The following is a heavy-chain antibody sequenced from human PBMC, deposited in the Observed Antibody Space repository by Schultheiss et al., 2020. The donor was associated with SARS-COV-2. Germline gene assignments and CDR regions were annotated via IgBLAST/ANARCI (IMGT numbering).Heavy chain of an antibody. CDR3: AHYCGDYYFDY. J-gene: IGHJ4*02. Sequence: SGPTLVKPTQTLTLTCTFSGFSLSTSGVGVGWIRQPPGKALEWLALIYWDDDKCCSPSLASRVIITKDTSKNQVVLTMTNMDPVDTATYYCAHYCGDYYFDYWGQGTLVTVSS. D-gene: IGHD4-17*01. CDR2: IYWDDDK. V-gene: IGHV2-5*02. CDR1: GFSLSTSGVG.